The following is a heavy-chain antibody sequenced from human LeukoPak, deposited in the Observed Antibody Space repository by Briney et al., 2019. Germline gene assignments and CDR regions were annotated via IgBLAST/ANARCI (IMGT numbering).Heavy chain of an antibody. CDR1: GYTFTGYY. Sequence: ASVKVSCKASGYTFTGYYMHWVRQAPGQGLEWMGWINPNSGGTNYAQKFQGRVTMTRDTSISTAYMELSRLRSDDTAVYYCAREKIASSGWYGGIDYWGQGTLVTVSS. CDR3: AREKIASSGWYGGIDY. V-gene: IGHV1-2*02. D-gene: IGHD6-19*01. CDR2: INPNSGGT. J-gene: IGHJ4*02.